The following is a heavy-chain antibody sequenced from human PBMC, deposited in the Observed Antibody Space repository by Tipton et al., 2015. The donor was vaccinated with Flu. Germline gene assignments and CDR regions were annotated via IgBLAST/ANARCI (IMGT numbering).Heavy chain of an antibody. D-gene: IGHD3-22*01. Sequence: SLRLSCAVSGGSITSSHWWSWIRQPPGKGLEWIGEVHHSGSANYDLSLKSRVSISVDTSKNQFSLKLTSVTAADTAVYYCARDRGYYDSAAGLFDYWGQGTLVTVSS. CDR1: GGSITSSHW. CDR2: VHHSGSA. V-gene: IGHV4-4*02. J-gene: IGHJ4*02. CDR3: ARDRGYYDSAAGLFDY.